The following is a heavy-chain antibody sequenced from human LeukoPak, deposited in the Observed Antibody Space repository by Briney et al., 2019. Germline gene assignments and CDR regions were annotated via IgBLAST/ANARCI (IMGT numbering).Heavy chain of an antibody. Sequence: PGGSLRLSCAASGFTFSSYVMSWVRQAPGEGLEWVPAVIGSYTYYADSVKGRFTISRDNSKNTLFLEMNSLRAGDTAVYYCAKGSSSSRPYYFDSWGLGTLVIVSS. CDR2: VIGSYT. CDR1: GFTFSSYV. J-gene: IGHJ4*02. D-gene: IGHD6-13*01. CDR3: AKGSSSSRPYYFDS. V-gene: IGHV3-23*01.